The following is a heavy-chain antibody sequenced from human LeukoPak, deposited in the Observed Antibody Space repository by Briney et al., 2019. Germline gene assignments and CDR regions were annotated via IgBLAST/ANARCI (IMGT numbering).Heavy chain of an antibody. Sequence: GGSLRLSCAASGFTFSSYAMHWVRQAPGKGLEWVAVISYDGSNKYYADSVNGRFTISRDNSKNTLYLQMNSLRAEDTAVYYCARDSLDGEYYYGSVSYWGQGTLVTVSS. CDR2: ISYDGSNK. CDR1: GFTFSSYA. D-gene: IGHD3-10*01. CDR3: ARDSLDGEYYYGSVSY. J-gene: IGHJ4*02. V-gene: IGHV3-30-3*01.